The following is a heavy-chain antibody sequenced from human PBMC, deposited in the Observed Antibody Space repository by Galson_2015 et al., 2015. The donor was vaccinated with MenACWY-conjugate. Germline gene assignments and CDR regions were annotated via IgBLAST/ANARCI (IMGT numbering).Heavy chain of an antibody. CDR2: IYRDGKT. J-gene: IGHJ5*02. V-gene: IGHV3-53*01. Sequence: SLRLSCAASGFSVSSEYMSWVRQAPGKGLEWVSIIYRDGKTFYADSVQGRFIISRDNSTNTLYLQMNGLTAEDTAVYYCARESGDSSGHPSSWGQGTRVTVTS. CDR1: GFSVSSEY. D-gene: IGHD3-22*01. CDR3: ARESGDSSGHPSS.